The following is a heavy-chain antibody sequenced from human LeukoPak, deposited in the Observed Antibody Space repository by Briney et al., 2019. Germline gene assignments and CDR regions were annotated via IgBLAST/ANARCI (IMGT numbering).Heavy chain of an antibody. J-gene: IGHJ4*02. Sequence: PGGSLRLSCAVSGFTFRSHEMNWVRRAPGRGLEWVSSISSSGIYIYYADSVKGRFTISRDNAKNSLYLQMNSLRAEDTAVYYCARDEYSSGWYLGQGTLVTVSS. CDR3: ARDEYSSGWY. D-gene: IGHD6-19*01. CDR2: ISSSGIYI. V-gene: IGHV3-21*01. CDR1: GFTFRSHE.